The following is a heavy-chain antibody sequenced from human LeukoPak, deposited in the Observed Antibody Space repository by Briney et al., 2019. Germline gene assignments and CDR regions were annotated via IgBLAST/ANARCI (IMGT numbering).Heavy chain of an antibody. D-gene: IGHD1-26*01. CDR1: GGSISSYY. J-gene: IGHJ2*01. Sequence: PSETLSLTCTVSGGSISSYYWSWIRQPPGKGLEWIGYIYYSGSTNYNPSLKSRVTISVDTSKNQFSLKLSSVTAADTAVYYCARRGATVFWYFDLWGRGTLVTVSS. CDR2: IYYSGST. V-gene: IGHV4-59*08. CDR3: ARRGATVFWYFDL.